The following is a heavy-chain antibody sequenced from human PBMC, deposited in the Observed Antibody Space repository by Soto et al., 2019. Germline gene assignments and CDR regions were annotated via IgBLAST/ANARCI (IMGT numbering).Heavy chain of an antibody. V-gene: IGHV3-30*18. J-gene: IGHJ4*02. Sequence: PGGSLRLSCSASGFTFSSHGMHCIRQGPGKGLESAAVLSFDGHHKYFADSVKGRFTISRDNSRSTLYMNMNSLRVEDTAVYYCAKERLPDNFDSSGLEHWGQGTMVTVSS. D-gene: IGHD3-22*01. CDR2: LSFDGHHK. CDR3: AKERLPDNFDSSGLEH. CDR1: GFTFSSHG.